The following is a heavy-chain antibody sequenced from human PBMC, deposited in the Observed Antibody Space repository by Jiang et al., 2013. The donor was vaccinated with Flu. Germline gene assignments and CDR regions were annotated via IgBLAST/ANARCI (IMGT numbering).Heavy chain of an antibody. J-gene: IGHJ5*02. Sequence: LLKPSETLSLTCTVSGGSITNYYWSWIRQPPGKGLEWIGYIFHSGSTNYNPSLRSRVSISVDTSKLQFSLKLSSVTAADTAVYYCARLSGSNWFDPWGQGTLVTVSS. D-gene: IGHD3-10*01. V-gene: IGHV4-59*01. CDR3: ARLSGSNWFDP. CDR2: IFHSGST. CDR1: GGSITNYY.